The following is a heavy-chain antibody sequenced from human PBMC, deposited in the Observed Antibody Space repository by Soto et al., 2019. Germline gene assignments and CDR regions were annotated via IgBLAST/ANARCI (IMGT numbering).Heavy chain of an antibody. Sequence: EVQLLESGGGLVQPGGSLRLSCAASGFTFSSYAMSWVRQAPGKGLEWVSAISGSGGSTYYADSVKGRFTISRDNSKNTLYLQMNSLRAEDTAVYYCAKSSPLSTANDYYFDYWGQGTLVTVSS. J-gene: IGHJ4*02. D-gene: IGHD1-1*01. CDR2: ISGSGGST. CDR1: GFTFSSYA. CDR3: AKSSPLSTANDYYFDY. V-gene: IGHV3-23*01.